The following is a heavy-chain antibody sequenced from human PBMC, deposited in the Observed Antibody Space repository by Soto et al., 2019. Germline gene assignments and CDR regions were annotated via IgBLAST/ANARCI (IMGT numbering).Heavy chain of an antibody. J-gene: IGHJ3*02. CDR2: IMPGSSHI. CDR3: AIELVGAAPVHVFDI. D-gene: IGHD1-26*01. V-gene: IGHV3-48*01. CDR1: GFTFSSYG. Sequence: PGGSLGLSFAASGFTFSSYGMHWVRQAPGKGLEWVSYIMPGSSHIFYADSVKGRFTISRDNDKNSLYLQMNDLRAEDTALYYCAIELVGAAPVHVFDIRGQGTIVTVSS.